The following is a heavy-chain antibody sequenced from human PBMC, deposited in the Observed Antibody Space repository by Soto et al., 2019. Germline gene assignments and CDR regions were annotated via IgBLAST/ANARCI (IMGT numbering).Heavy chain of an antibody. D-gene: IGHD3-3*01. CDR3: ARVRDWLDP. CDR1: GGSFSGYY. J-gene: IGHJ5*02. CDR2: IDHSGYT. Sequence: SETLSLTCAVYGGSFSGYYWNWIRQPPGKGLEWIGEIDHSGYTNYNPSLKSRVTISVDTSKNQFSLRLTSVTAADTAVYYCARVRDWLDPSGQGTLVTVST. V-gene: IGHV4-34*01.